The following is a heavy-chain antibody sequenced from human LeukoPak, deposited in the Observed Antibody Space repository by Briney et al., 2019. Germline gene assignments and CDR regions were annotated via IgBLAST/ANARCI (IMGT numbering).Heavy chain of an antibody. CDR3: AQADATSGGGLAS. Sequence: PGGSLRLSCAASGFSVSGTHMTWVRQAPGKGLEWVSAMYTGGTTYYADSVSGRFTIFRDNAKNTLYLQMNSLRPEDTAVYYCAQADATSGGGLASWGQGTLVIVSS. CDR2: MYTGGTT. J-gene: IGHJ1*01. D-gene: IGHD3-16*01. CDR1: GFSVSGTH. V-gene: IGHV3-53*01.